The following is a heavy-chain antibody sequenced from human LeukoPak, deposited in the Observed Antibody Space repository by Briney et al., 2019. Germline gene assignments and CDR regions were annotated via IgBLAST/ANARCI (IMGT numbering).Heavy chain of an antibody. V-gene: IGHV3-48*03. CDR2: ISSSGSTI. CDR1: GFTFSSYE. D-gene: IGHD4-17*01. CDR3: ARKYGDYGGLGDY. Sequence: GGSLRLSCAASGFTFSSYEMNWVRQAPGKGLEWVSYISSSGSTIYYADSVKGRFTIPRDNAKNSLYLQMNSLRAEDTAVYYCARKYGDYGGLGDYWGQGTLVTVSS. J-gene: IGHJ4*02.